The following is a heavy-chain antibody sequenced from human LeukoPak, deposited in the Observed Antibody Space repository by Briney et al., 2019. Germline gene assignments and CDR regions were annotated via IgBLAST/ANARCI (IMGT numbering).Heavy chain of an antibody. V-gene: IGHV4-59*12. CDR3: ARDGYSSSGKGFDP. J-gene: IGHJ5*02. CDR2: IYYTGST. Sequence: PSETLSLTCTVSGGSISNYYWSWIRQPPGKGLEWIGYIYYTGSTNSNPSLKSRVTISVDTSKNQFSLKLSSVTAADTAVYYCARDGYSSSGKGFDPWGQGTLVTVSS. CDR1: GGSISNYY. D-gene: IGHD6-13*01.